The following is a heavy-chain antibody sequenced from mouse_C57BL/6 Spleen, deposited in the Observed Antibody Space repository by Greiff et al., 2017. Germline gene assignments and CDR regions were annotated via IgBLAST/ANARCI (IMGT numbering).Heavy chain of an antibody. CDR3: ARGGWDGDY. CDR2: ISDGGSYT. V-gene: IGHV5-4*03. D-gene: IGHD4-1*01. CDR1: GFTFSSYA. Sequence: DVKLVESGGGLVKPGGSLKLSCAASGFTFSSYAMSWVRQTPEKRLEWVATISDGGSYTYYPDNVKGRFTISRDNAKNNLYLQMSHLKSEDTAMYYCARGGWDGDYWGQGTTLTVSS. J-gene: IGHJ2*01.